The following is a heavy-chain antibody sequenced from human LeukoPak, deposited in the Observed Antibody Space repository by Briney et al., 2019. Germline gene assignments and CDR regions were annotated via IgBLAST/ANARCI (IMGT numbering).Heavy chain of an antibody. CDR1: GGSFSGYY. CDR2: INHSGST. D-gene: IGHD3-9*01. J-gene: IGHJ4*02. V-gene: IGHV4-34*01. Sequence: SETLSLTRAVYGGSFSGYYWSWIRQPPGKGLEWIGEINHSGSTNYNPSLKSRVTISVDTSKNQFSLKLSSVTAADTAVYYCARVAGLLRYFDWLSYFDYWGQGTLVTVSS. CDR3: ARVAGLLRYFDWLSYFDY.